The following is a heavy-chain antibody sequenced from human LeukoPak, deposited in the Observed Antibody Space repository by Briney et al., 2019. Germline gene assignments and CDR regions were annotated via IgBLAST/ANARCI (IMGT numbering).Heavy chain of an antibody. V-gene: IGHV1-46*01. Sequence: GASVKVSCKASGYTFTSYYMHWVRQAPGQGLEWMGIINPSGGSTSYAQKFQGRVTMTRDTSTSTVYMELSSLRSEDTAVYYCASSGSYSSSWYVQAVVDYWGQGTLVTVSS. CDR2: INPSGGST. CDR3: ASSGSYSSSWYVQAVVDY. J-gene: IGHJ4*01. CDR1: GYTFTSYY. D-gene: IGHD6-13*01.